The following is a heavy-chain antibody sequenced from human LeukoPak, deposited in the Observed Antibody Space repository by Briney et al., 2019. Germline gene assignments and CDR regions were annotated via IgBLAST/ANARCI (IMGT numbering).Heavy chain of an antibody. D-gene: IGHD3-22*01. CDR3: ASPASDSSGYYYTAWDAFDI. CDR2: INTNTGNP. V-gene: IGHV7-4-1*02. J-gene: IGHJ3*02. CDR1: GYTFTSYA. Sequence: ASVKVSCKASGYTFTSYAMNWVRQAPGQGLEWMGWINTNTGNPTYAQGFTGRFVFSLDTSVSTAYLQISSLKAEDTAVYYCASPASDSSGYYYTAWDAFDIWGQGTMVTVSS.